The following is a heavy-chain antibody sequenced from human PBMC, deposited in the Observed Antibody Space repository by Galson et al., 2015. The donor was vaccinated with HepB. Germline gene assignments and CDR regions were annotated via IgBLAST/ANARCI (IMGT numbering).Heavy chain of an antibody. D-gene: IGHD6-19*01. CDR1: GYTLTELS. J-gene: IGHJ4*02. V-gene: IGHV1-24*01. Sequence: SVKVSCKVSGYTLTELSMHWVRQAPGKGLEWMGGFDPEDGETIYAQKFQGRVTMTEDTSTDTAYMELSSLRSEDTAVYYCATGIGWLPNFDYWGQGTLVTVSS. CDR3: ATGIGWLPNFDY. CDR2: FDPEDGET.